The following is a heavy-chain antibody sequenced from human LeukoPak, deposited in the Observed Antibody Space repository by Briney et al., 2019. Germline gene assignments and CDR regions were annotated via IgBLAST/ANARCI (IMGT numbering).Heavy chain of an antibody. CDR1: GFTFNDYY. Sequence: GGSLRLSCAASGFTFNDYYMSWIRQAPGKGLEWLSYINIGGTNTHYADSVKGRFTISRDNAKKSLYLEINNLRAEDTAVYYCATDGAGFDTWGQGVLVTVSS. CDR3: ATDGAGFDT. CDR2: INIGGTNT. J-gene: IGHJ5*02. V-gene: IGHV3-11*01.